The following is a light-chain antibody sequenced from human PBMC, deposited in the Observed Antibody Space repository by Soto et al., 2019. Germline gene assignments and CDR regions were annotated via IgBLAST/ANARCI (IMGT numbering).Light chain of an antibody. CDR3: GSWDRSLRGWV. CDR1: SSNIGNNH. J-gene: IGLJ3*02. Sequence: SVLTQPPSVSAAPGQKVTVSCSGSSSNIGNNHVSWYQHLPGTAPKVLIYDNSKRPSGIPDRFSGSKSATSATLDITGLQTGDEADYYCGSWDRSLRGWVFGGGTKLTVL. CDR2: DNS. V-gene: IGLV1-51*01.